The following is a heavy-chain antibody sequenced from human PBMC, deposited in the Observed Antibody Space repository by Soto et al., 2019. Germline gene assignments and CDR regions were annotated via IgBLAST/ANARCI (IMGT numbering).Heavy chain of an antibody. CDR2: ISGSAFSGST. V-gene: IGHV3-23*01. Sequence: EVQLLESGGGLVQPGGSLRLSCAASGFTFSDHAMSWVRQAPGKGLEWVSAISGSAFSGSTHYADSVKGRFNISRDNFMNTLFLQMNSLRAEDTALYFCRQSSLLSPDFAYRMDVWGQGTTVTVSS. CDR3: RQSSLLSPDFAYRMDV. D-gene: IGHD2-15*01. J-gene: IGHJ6*02. CDR1: GFTFSDHA.